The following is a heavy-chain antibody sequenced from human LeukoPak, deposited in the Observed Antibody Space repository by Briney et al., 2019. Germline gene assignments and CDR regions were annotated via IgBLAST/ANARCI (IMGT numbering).Heavy chain of an antibody. D-gene: IGHD4-17*01. V-gene: IGHV3-9*01. Sequence: GGSLRLSCAASGFTFSSYSMNWVRQAPGKGLEWVSAISWNSVTIGYADSVKGRFTISRDNAKNSLYLQMNSLRAEDTALYYCAKDSRLRRGGDYVFDYWGQGTLVTVSS. J-gene: IGHJ4*02. CDR3: AKDSRLRRGGDYVFDY. CDR1: GFTFSSYS. CDR2: ISWNSVTI.